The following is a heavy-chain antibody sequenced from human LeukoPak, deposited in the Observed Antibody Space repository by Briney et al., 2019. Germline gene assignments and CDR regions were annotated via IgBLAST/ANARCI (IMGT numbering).Heavy chain of an antibody. CDR1: GFTFSSYW. D-gene: IGHD3-3*01. CDR3: KSIFGVVPGDY. V-gene: IGHV3-7*01. Sequence: PGGSLRLSCAASGFTFSSYWMSWVRQAPGKGLEWVANIKQDGSEKYYVDSVKGRFTISRDNAKNSLYLQMNSLRAEDTAVYYCKSIFGVVPGDYWGQGTLVTVSS. CDR2: IKQDGSEK. J-gene: IGHJ4*02.